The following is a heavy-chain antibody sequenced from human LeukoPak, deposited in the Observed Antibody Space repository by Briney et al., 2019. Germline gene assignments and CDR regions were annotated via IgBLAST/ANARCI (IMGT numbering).Heavy chain of an antibody. V-gene: IGHV1-24*01. J-gene: IGHJ4*02. CDR3: ATVMTVAGPPYYFDY. CDR1: GYTLTELS. D-gene: IGHD6-19*01. Sequence: ASVKVSCKVSGYTLTELSMHWVRQAPGKGLEWMGGFDPEDGETIYAQKFQGRVTMTEDTSTDTAYMELSSLRSEDTAVYYCATVMTVAGPPYYFDYWGQGTLVTVSS. CDR2: FDPEDGET.